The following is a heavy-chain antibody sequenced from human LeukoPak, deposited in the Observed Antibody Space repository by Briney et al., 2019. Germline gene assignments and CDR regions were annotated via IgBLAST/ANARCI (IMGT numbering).Heavy chain of an antibody. Sequence: SETLSLTCAVSGGSISSGPYSWGWIRRAPGKGLGWIGYIYHSGSTYYNPSLRTRVTISVDRSKNQFSLKLTSVTAADTAVYYCARDWVVPAAKSTYYYYYGMDVWGQGTTVTVSS. CDR1: GGSISSGPYS. CDR3: ARDWVVPAAKSTYYYYYGMDV. V-gene: IGHV4-30-2*01. J-gene: IGHJ6*02. D-gene: IGHD2-2*01. CDR2: IYHSGST.